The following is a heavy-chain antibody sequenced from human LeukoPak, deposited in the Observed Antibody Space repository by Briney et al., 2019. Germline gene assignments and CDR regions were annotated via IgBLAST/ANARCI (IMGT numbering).Heavy chain of an antibody. Sequence: SQTLSLTCTVSGCSISSGSYYWSWIRQPAGKGLEWIGRIYTSGSTNYNPSLNSLTTISVDTSNNQFSLKLSSVTAADTAVYYCARESDDYVWGSYYMNYWGQGTLVTVSS. D-gene: IGHD3-16*01. CDR1: GCSISSGSYY. V-gene: IGHV4-61*02. CDR3: ARESDDYVWGSYYMNY. J-gene: IGHJ4*02. CDR2: IYTSGST.